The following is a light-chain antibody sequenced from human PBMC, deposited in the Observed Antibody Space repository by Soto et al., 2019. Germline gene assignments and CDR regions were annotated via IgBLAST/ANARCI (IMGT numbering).Light chain of an antibody. CDR3: QKYNSASWT. CDR2: AAY. Sequence: DIQMTQSPSALSASVGDRVTITCRASQVISNYLSWYQQRPGKVPNLLISAAYTLQSGVPSRFSGSGSGKDLTLTISSLQPEAVATYYCQKYNSASWTFGQGTKLEIK. V-gene: IGKV1-27*01. J-gene: IGKJ1*01. CDR1: QVISNY.